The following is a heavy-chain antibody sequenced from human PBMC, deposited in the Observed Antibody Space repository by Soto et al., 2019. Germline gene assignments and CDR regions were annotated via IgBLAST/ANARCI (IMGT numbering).Heavy chain of an antibody. V-gene: IGHV3-30-3*01. CDR1: GFTFSSYA. D-gene: IGHD3-3*01. CDR3: ARGGFGVVIQYFDY. J-gene: IGHJ4*02. Sequence: GGSLRLSCAASGFTFSSYAMHWVRQAPGKGLEWVAVISYDGSNKYYADSVKGRFTISRDNSKNTLYLQMNSLRAEDTAVYYCARGGFGVVIQYFDYWGQGTLVTVSS. CDR2: ISYDGSNK.